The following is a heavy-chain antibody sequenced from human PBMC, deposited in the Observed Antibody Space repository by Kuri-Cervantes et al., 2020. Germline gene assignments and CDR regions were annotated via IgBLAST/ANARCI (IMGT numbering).Heavy chain of an antibody. D-gene: IGHD1-14*01. V-gene: IGHV4-59*12. CDR3: AREAYRDYYYMDV. CDR2: IYYSGST. J-gene: IGHJ6*03. CDR1: GGSISSYY. Sequence: SETLSLTCTVSGGSISSYYWSWIRQPPGKGLEWIGYIYYSGSTNYNPSLKSRVTISVDTSKNQFSLKLSSVTDADTAAYYCAREAYRDYYYMDVWGKGTTVTVSS.